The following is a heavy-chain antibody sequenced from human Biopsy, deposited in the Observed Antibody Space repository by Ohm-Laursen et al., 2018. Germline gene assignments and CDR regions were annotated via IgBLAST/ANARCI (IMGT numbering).Heavy chain of an antibody. CDR1: GGTLSNYG. Sequence: SVTVSCKAPGGTLSNYGANWVRQAPGQGLEWLGGNIPILGTGNYAQKFQDRVTVAANTSTSTATMELRSLRSDDTAVYYCATKLTGYFHHWGQGTLVIVSS. CDR2: NIPILGTG. D-gene: IGHD3-9*01. V-gene: IGHV1-69*06. CDR3: ATKLTGYFHH. J-gene: IGHJ1*01.